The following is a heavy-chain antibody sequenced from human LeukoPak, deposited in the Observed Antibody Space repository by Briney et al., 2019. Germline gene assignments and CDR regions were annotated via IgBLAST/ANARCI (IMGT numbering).Heavy chain of an antibody. J-gene: IGHJ5*02. CDR1: GFIFSTYW. D-gene: IGHD2/OR15-2a*01. CDR3: ARDPSVNNAIGYNWFDH. Sequence: GGSLRLSCAASGFIFSTYWMHWVRQAPGKGLVWVSRSNSDGSVRNYADSVEGRFIISRDNAKNTLYLQMNNLGVEDTAVYFCARDPSVNNAIGYNWFDHWGQGALVTVSS. CDR2: SNSDGSVR. V-gene: IGHV3-74*01.